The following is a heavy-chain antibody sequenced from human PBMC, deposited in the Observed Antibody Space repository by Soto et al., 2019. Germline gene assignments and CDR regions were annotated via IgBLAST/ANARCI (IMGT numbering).Heavy chain of an antibody. Sequence: ASVKVSCKASGYTFTSYGISWVRQAPGQGLEWMGWNSAYNGNTNYAQKLQGRVTMTTDTSTSTANMELNSLRTDDTAVYYCAIDSEHYSNYLFYYYYGMDVWGKGTKVTVSS. V-gene: IGHV1-18*01. CDR1: GYTFTSYG. CDR3: AIDSEHYSNYLFYYYYGMDV. CDR2: NSAYNGNT. J-gene: IGHJ6*04. D-gene: IGHD4-4*01.